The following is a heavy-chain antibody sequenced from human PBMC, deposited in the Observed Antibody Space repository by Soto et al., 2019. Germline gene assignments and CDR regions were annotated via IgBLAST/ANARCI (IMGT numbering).Heavy chain of an antibody. CDR3: ARDANTFGGVVFDY. CDR2: ISYDGSNK. CDR1: GFTFSSYA. V-gene: IGHV3-30-3*01. D-gene: IGHD3-16*01. Sequence: GGSLRLSCAASGFTFSSYAMHWVRQAPGKGLEWVAVISYDGSNKYYADSVKGRLTISRDNSKNTLYLQMNSLRAEDTAVYYCARDANTFGGVVFDYWGQGTLVTVST. J-gene: IGHJ4*02.